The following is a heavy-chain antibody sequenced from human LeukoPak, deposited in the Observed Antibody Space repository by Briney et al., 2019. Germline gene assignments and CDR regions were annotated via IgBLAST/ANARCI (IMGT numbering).Heavy chain of an antibody. V-gene: IGHV1-69*01. Sequence: SVKVSCKASGGTFSSYAISWVRQAPGQGLEWMGGIIPIFGTANNAQKFQGRVTITADESTSTAYMELSSLRSEDTAVYYCARGNYYYDSSGYYYGQFDYWGQGTLVTVSS. J-gene: IGHJ4*02. CDR2: IIPIFGTA. D-gene: IGHD3-22*01. CDR1: GGTFSSYA. CDR3: ARGNYYYDSSGYYYGQFDY.